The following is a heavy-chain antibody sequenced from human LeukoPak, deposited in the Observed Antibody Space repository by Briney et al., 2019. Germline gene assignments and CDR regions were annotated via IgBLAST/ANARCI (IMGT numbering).Heavy chain of an antibody. Sequence: GGSLRLSCAASGFTFSSYSMNWVRQAPGKGLEWISYISSRARSISYADSVKGRFTISRDDGNNFLYLQMNSLRVEDTAVYFCAREPDVGYCANGVCYTGGSWGQGTLVTVSS. D-gene: IGHD2-8*01. CDR2: ISSRARSI. V-gene: IGHV3-48*01. CDR3: AREPDVGYCANGVCYTGGS. CDR1: GFTFSSYS. J-gene: IGHJ5*02.